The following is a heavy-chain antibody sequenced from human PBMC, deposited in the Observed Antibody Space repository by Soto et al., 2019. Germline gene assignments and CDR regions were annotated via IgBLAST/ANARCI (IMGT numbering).Heavy chain of an antibody. CDR3: ARGYSYGQYYYGMDV. D-gene: IGHD5-18*01. CDR1: GFTFSSYA. Sequence: GGSLRLSCAASGFTFSSYAMHWVRQSPGKGLEWVAVISYDGSNEYYADSVKGRFTISRDNSKNTLYLQMNSLRAEDTAVYYCARGYSYGQYYYGMDVWGQGTTVTVSS. CDR2: ISYDGSNE. J-gene: IGHJ6*02. V-gene: IGHV3-30-3*01.